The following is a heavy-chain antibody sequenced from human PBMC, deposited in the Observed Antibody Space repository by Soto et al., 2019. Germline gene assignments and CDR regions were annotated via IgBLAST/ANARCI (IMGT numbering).Heavy chain of an antibody. D-gene: IGHD6-6*01. Sequence: SETLSLTCTVSGGSISSGGYYWSGIRQHPGKGLEWIGYIYYSGSTYYNPSLKSRVTISVDTSKNQCSLNLSSVTAADTAVYYCVRAGHSSSSEGANWFDPWGQGTLVTVSS. CDR3: VRAGHSSSSEGANWFDP. CDR2: IYYSGST. CDR1: GGSISSGGYY. J-gene: IGHJ5*02. V-gene: IGHV4-31*03.